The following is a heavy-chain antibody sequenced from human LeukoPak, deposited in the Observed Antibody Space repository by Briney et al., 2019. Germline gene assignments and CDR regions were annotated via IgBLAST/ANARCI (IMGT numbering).Heavy chain of an antibody. CDR2: INGGSGNT. J-gene: IGHJ4*02. D-gene: IGHD3-22*01. CDR1: GYTFTDYT. V-gene: IGHV1-3*01. Sequence: GASVKDSCKASGYTFTDYTMHWLRQAPGQRLDWMGWINGGSGNTKYSPEFQGRVTITRDTSASTAYMELSSLRSEDTAVYYCANPRYDSSGYYYVDWGQGTLVTVSS. CDR3: ANPRYDSSGYYYVD.